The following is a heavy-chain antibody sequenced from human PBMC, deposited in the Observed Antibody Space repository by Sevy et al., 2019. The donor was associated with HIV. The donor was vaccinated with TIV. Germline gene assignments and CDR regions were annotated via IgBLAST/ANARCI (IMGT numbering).Heavy chain of an antibody. CDR2: IHTDGSSS. D-gene: IGHD3-3*01. CDR3: ARAGIGDFWSGYYGIDH. Sequence: GGSLRLSCAASGFTFRNYWMHWVRQAPGKGLVSVSYIHTDGSSSYYANYVKGRFTISRDNAKNTVYLQMNGLRAEDTAVYYFARAGIGDFWSGYYGIDHWGQGTLVTVSS. CDR1: GFTFRNYW. J-gene: IGHJ4*02. V-gene: IGHV3-74*01.